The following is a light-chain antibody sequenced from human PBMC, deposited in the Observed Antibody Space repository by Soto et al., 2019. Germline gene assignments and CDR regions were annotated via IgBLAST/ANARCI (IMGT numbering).Light chain of an antibody. Sequence: DIQMTQSPSSLSASVGDRVTITCQASQDISNYLNWYQQNPGKAPKLLIYDAASLQTGVPSRFSGSGSGTDFTLTINSLQPEDIATYYCQQHDSLPFTFGPGTKVDIK. J-gene: IGKJ3*01. CDR2: DAA. CDR3: QQHDSLPFT. CDR1: QDISNY. V-gene: IGKV1-33*01.